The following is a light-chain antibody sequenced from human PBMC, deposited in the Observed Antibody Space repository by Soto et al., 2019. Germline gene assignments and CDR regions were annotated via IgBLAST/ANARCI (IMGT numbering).Light chain of an antibody. CDR3: QQYDTSPWT. CDR2: GAS. J-gene: IGKJ1*01. V-gene: IGKV3-20*01. CDR1: QSVTSRF. Sequence: EIELTQSPGTLSLSPGERATLSCRASQSVTSRFLAWYQQKPGQAPRLVIYGASGRSTGIPDRFSGSGSGTAFTLTISRLEPEDVALDFCQQYDTSPWTFGQWTRVEIK.